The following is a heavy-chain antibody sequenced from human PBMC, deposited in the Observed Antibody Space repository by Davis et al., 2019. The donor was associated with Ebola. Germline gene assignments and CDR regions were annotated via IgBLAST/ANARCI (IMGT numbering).Heavy chain of an antibody. CDR3: ARLRERGYSYRAFDI. Sequence: PSETLSLTCTVSGGSVSSGSYYWSWIRQPPGKGLEWIGHIYYSGSTNFNPSLKSRVTISVDTSKNQFSLKLSSVTAADTAVYYCARLRERGYSYRAFDIWGQGTMVTVSS. CDR2: IYYSGST. CDR1: GGSVSSGSYY. J-gene: IGHJ3*02. D-gene: IGHD5-18*01. V-gene: IGHV4-61*01.